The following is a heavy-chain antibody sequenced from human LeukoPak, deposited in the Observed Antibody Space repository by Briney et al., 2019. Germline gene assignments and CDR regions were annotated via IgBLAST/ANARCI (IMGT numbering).Heavy chain of an antibody. CDR1: GFTFSSYA. Sequence: GGSLRLSCAASGFTFSSYAMSWVRQAPGKGLEWVSAISGSGGSTYYADSVKGRFTISRDNSKNTLYLQMNSLRAEDTALYYCAKDNGGGSCRTCYFDYWGQGTLVTVSS. V-gene: IGHV3-23*01. CDR3: AKDNGGGSCRTCYFDY. J-gene: IGHJ4*02. CDR2: ISGSGGST. D-gene: IGHD2-15*01.